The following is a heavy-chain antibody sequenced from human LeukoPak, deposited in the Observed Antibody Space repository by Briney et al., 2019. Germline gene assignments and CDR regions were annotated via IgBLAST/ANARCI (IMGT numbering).Heavy chain of an antibody. J-gene: IGHJ3*02. CDR3: ARKEQWLPHDAFDI. D-gene: IGHD6-19*01. CDR1: GGSFSGYY. V-gene: IGHV4-34*01. CDR2: INHSGST. Sequence: SETLSLTCAVYGGSFSGYYWSWIRQPPGKGLEWIGEINHSGSTNYNPSLKSRVTISVDTSKNQFALKLSSVTAADTAVYYCARKEQWLPHDAFDIWGQGTMVTVSS.